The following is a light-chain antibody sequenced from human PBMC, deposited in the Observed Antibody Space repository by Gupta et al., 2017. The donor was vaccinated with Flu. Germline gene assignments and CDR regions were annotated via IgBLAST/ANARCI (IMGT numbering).Light chain of an antibody. CDR3: QQYNSYSQA. CDR1: QTINYW. CDR2: RAS. Sequence: DIKMTQSPSTLSASVGDRVTITCRASQTINYWLAWYQQKPGKAPKLLVYRASVLEDGVPSRFSGSGSGTDFTLTISSLQPDDFATYYCQQYNSYSQAFGQGTKVEIK. V-gene: IGKV1-5*03. J-gene: IGKJ1*01.